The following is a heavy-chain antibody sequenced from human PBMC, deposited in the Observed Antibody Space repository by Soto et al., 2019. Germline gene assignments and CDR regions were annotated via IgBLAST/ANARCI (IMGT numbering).Heavy chain of an antibody. Sequence: SLKVSCKASGYTFTSYGIIWVRQAPGQGLEWMGGIIPIFGTANYAQKFQGRVTITADESTSTAYMELSSLRSEDTAVYYCARGNYYDSSGYYQGPWFDPWGQGTRVTVSS. CDR3: ARGNYYDSSGYYQGPWFDP. CDR1: GYTFTSYG. D-gene: IGHD3-22*01. J-gene: IGHJ5*02. CDR2: IIPIFGTA. V-gene: IGHV1-69*13.